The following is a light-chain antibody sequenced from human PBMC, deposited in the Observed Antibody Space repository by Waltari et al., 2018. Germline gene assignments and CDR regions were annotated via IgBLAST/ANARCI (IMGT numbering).Light chain of an antibody. CDR2: LGS. CDR1: QSLLHSNGYNY. Sequence: EIVMTQSPLSLPVTPGESASIPCRSSQSLLHSNGYNYLDWYLQKPGQSPQLLIYLGSNRASGVPDRFSGSGSGTDFTLKISRVEAEDVGVYYCMQALQTPLTFGGGTKVEIK. J-gene: IGKJ4*01. CDR3: MQALQTPLT. V-gene: IGKV2-28*01.